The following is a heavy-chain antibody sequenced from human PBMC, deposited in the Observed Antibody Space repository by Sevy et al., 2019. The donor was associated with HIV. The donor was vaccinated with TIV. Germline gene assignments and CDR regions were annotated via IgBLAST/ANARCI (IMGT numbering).Heavy chain of an antibody. Sequence: GGSLRLSCAASGFSFSSYGMHWVHQTLGKGLEWVAFVHFDGNEKWYADSGKGRFTISRDNSKSTIFLQMDSLRIEDTAIYYCVKDRCSDAGCPREYFDHWGQGTLVTVSS. CDR2: VHFDGNEK. D-gene: IGHD2-15*01. CDR1: GFSFSSYG. V-gene: IGHV3-30*02. J-gene: IGHJ4*02. CDR3: VKDRCSDAGCPREYFDH.